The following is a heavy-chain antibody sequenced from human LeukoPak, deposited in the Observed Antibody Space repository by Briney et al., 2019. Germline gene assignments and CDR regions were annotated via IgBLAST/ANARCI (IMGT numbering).Heavy chain of an antibody. D-gene: IGHD3-16*01. CDR3: AKDIRDWGTMNY. CDR2: ISGVGDTA. J-gene: IGHJ4*02. CDR1: GFTFDDYV. Sequence: PGGSLRLSCAASGFTFDDYVMHWVRQAPGKGLEWVSLISGVGDTAYYADSVKGRFTISRDNTKNSLYLQVDSLRTEDTALYYCAKDIRDWGTMNYWGQGTLVTVSS. V-gene: IGHV3-43*02.